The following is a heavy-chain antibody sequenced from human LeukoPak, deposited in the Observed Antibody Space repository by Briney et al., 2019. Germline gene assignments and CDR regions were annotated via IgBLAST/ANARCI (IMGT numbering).Heavy chain of an antibody. CDR1: GGTFISYA. D-gene: IGHD2-15*01. CDR3: ARLVVVVAARYYYYGMDV. CDR2: IIPIFGTA. J-gene: IGHJ6*02. Sequence: SVKVSCKASGGTFISYAISWVRQAPGQGLEWMGGIIPIFGTANYAQKFQGRVTITADESASTAYMELSSLRSEDTAVYYCARLVVVVAARYYYYGMDVWGQGTTVTVSS. V-gene: IGHV1-69*13.